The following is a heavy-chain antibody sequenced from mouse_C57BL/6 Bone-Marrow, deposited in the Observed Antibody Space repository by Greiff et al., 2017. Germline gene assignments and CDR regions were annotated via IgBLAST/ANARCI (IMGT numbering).Heavy chain of an antibody. CDR3: ARGYFFDY. J-gene: IGHJ2*01. Sequence: QVQLQQSGAELARPGASVKMSCKASGYTFTSFTMHWVKQRPGQGLEWIGYINPSSGYTKYNQNFKDKATLTADKSSSTAYMQLSSLTSEDSAVYCCARGYFFDYWGQGTTLTVSS. CDR2: INPSSGYT. V-gene: IGHV1-4*01. CDR1: GYTFTSFT.